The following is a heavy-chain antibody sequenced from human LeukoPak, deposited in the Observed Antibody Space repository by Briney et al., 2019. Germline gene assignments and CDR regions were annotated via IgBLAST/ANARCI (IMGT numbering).Heavy chain of an antibody. D-gene: IGHD1-26*01. V-gene: IGHV3-23*01. CDR2: ISGSGDNM. CDR1: KFTFNNYA. J-gene: IGHJ6*03. CDR3: ARDGYSGSYYRLYYFFMDV. Sequence: GGSLRLSCLASKFTFNNYAMTWVRQAPGKGLEWVSSISGSGDNMDYADSVKGRFTISRDNSENTLYLQMNSLRAEDTAVYYGARDGYSGSYYRLYYFFMDVWGKGTTVTVSS.